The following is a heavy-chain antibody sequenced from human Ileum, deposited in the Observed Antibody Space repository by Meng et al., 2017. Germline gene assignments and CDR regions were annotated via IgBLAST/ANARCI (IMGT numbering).Heavy chain of an antibody. V-gene: IGHV1-18*01. Sequence: QVQLVQSGSEVKKPGASVKVSCKPSGYTFTTFGISWVRQAPGQGLEWMGWIDPGNGNRNFAKKFEDRITLTTDTTTTTAYMELRSLRSDDAAIFYCARDRQWVFYYWGQGTLVTVSS. J-gene: IGHJ4*02. CDR2: IDPGNGNR. D-gene: IGHD6-19*01. CDR1: GYTFTTFG. CDR3: ARDRQWVFYY.